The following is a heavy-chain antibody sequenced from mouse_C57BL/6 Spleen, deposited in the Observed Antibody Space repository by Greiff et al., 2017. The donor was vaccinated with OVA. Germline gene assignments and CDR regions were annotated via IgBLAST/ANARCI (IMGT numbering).Heavy chain of an antibody. CDR2: INPYNGGT. CDR1: GYTFTDYY. Sequence: VQLQQSGPVLVKPGASVKMSCKASGYTFTDYYMNLVKQSHGKSLEWIGVINPYNGGTSYNQKFKGKATLTVDKSSSTAYMELNSLTSEDSAGYYCARRGYGSSSWFAYWGQGTLVTVSA. V-gene: IGHV1-19*01. D-gene: IGHD1-1*01. J-gene: IGHJ3*01. CDR3: ARRGYGSSSWFAY.